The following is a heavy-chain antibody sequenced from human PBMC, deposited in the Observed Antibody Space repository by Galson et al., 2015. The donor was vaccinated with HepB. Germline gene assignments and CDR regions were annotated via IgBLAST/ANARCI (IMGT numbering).Heavy chain of an antibody. CDR1: GFTFSSYS. CDR2: ISSSSSYI. V-gene: IGHV3-21*01. Sequence: SLRLSCAASGFTFSSYSMNWVRQAPGKGLEWVSSISSSSSYIYYADSVKGRFTISRDNAKNSPYLQMNSLRAEDTAVYYCARIDYGGFSFLDYWGQGTLVTVSS. D-gene: IGHD4-23*01. CDR3: ARIDYGGFSFLDY. J-gene: IGHJ4*02.